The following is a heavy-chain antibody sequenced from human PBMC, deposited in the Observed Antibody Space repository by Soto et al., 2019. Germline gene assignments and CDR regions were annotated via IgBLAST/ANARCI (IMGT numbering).Heavy chain of an antibody. V-gene: IGHV3-72*01. J-gene: IGHJ4*02. CDR3: ADVTWSREYLP. CDR1: GFSLSDHY. CDR2: IRNEPYGYTT. D-gene: IGHD3-3*01. Sequence: EVQLVASGGGLVQPGGSLRLSCVASGFSLSDHYMDWVRQAPGKGRECLGLIRNEPYGYTTNYAAFVKGRLAISRDDSKPSLLLQMDSPTAEKAAIYYCADVTWSREYLPWGQGTLVTVSS.